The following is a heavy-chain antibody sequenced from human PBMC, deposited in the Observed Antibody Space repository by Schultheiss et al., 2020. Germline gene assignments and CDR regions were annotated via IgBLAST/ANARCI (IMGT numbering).Heavy chain of an antibody. V-gene: IGHV3-33*08. Sequence: WGSLRLSCAASGFTFSSYVMHWVRQAPGKGLEGVAVIWYDGSNKYYADSVKGRFTISRYNAKNSLYLQMNSLRAEDTAVYYCARDHDYVWGSGGDYFDYWCQGTLVTSPQ. D-gene: IGHD3-16*01. CDR3: ARDHDYVWGSGGDYFDY. J-gene: IGHJ4*02. CDR1: GFTFSSYV. CDR2: IWYDGSNK.